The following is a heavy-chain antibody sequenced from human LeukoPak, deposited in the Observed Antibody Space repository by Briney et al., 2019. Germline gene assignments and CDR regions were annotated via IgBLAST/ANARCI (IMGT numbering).Heavy chain of an antibody. CDR2: IYYSGST. Sequence: SETLSLTCTVSGGSISSYYWSWIRQPPGKGLEWIGYIYYSGSTNYNPSLKSRVTISVDTSKNQFSLKLSSVTAADTAVYYCARDPQGGYYYDSSGYYTYFDYWGQGTLVTVSS. CDR1: GGSISSYY. V-gene: IGHV4-59*12. CDR3: ARDPQGGYYYDSSGYYTYFDY. J-gene: IGHJ4*02. D-gene: IGHD3-22*01.